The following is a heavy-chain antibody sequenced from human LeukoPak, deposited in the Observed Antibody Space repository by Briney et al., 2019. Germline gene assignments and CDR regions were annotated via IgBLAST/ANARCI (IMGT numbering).Heavy chain of an antibody. CDR2: INYSGST. Sequence: PSETLSLTCAVYGGSFSGYYWSWIRQPPGKGLEWIGEINYSGSTNYNPSLKSRVTISVDTSKNQFSLKLSSVTAADTAVYYCARYCSGGSCYGAFDIWGQGTMVTVSS. V-gene: IGHV4-34*01. CDR3: ARYCSGGSCYGAFDI. D-gene: IGHD2-15*01. J-gene: IGHJ3*02. CDR1: GGSFSGYY.